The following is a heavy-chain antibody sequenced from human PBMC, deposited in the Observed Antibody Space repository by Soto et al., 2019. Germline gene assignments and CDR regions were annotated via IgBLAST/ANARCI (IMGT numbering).Heavy chain of an antibody. J-gene: IGHJ4*02. V-gene: IGHV3-23*01. D-gene: IGHD6-19*01. Sequence: PCGSLRLSCAASGFTVSSYAMSGVRQAPGKGLEWVSAISGSGGSTYYADSVKGRFTISRDNSKNTLYLQMNSLRAEDTAVYYCAKDWAVAGTPTHDYWGQGTLVTVSS. CDR3: AKDWAVAGTPTHDY. CDR1: GFTVSSYA. CDR2: ISGSGGST.